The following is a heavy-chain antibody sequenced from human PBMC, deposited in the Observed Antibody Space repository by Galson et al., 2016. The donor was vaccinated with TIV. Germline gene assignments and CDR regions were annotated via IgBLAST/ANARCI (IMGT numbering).Heavy chain of an antibody. J-gene: IGHJ4*02. CDR3: ASVAWFPGLSLDN. CDR1: GNSLNELV. D-gene: IGHD2/OR15-2a*01. CDR2: FDPEQHKK. Sequence: SVKVSCKVSGNSLNELVIHWVRQAPGKGLEWMAGFDPEQHKKIYAQKLQGRVTLTEDTSTDTAFLELSSLSFEDTAVYYCASVAWFPGLSLDNWGQGTLVIVSS. V-gene: IGHV1-24*01.